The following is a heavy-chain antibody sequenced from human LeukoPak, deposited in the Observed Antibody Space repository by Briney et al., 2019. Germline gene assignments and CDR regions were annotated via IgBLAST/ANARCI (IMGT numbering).Heavy chain of an antibody. D-gene: IGHD3-10*01. CDR3: ARAKTYYYGSGRYTIDWFDP. CDR1: GGSISSGDYY. Sequence: SQTLSLTCTVSGGSISSGDYYWSWICQPPGKGLEWIVYIYYSGSTYYSPSLKSRVTISVDTSKNQFSLKLSSVTAADTAVYYCARAKTYYYGSGRYTIDWFDPWGQGTLVTVSS. CDR2: IYYSGST. V-gene: IGHV4-30-4*01. J-gene: IGHJ5*02.